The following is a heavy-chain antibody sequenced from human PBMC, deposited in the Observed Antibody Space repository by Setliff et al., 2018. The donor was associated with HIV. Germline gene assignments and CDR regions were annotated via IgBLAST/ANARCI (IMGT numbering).Heavy chain of an antibody. CDR3: ARRGDSYGLDPIYYYYYYMDV. D-gene: IGHD5-18*01. CDR1: GYTFTSYG. Sequence: ASVKVSCKASGYTFTSYGISWVRQAPGQGLEWMGWITPFNGNTNYAQKLQGRVTTTTDTSTSTAYMELRSLRSDDTAVYYCARRGDSYGLDPIYYYYYYMDVWGKGTTVTVSS. V-gene: IGHV1-18*01. CDR2: ITPFNGNT. J-gene: IGHJ6*03.